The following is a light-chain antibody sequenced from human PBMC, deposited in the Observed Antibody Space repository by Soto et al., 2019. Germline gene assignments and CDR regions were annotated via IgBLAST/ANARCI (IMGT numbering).Light chain of an antibody. CDR1: SSNIGSYS. CDR3: AAWDDSLNGVV. V-gene: IGLV1-44*01. CDR2: NSN. Sequence: QSVLTQPPSASGTPGQRVTISCSGSSSNIGSYSVNWYQQLPGTAPKLLMYNSNQRPSGVPDRFSCSKSGTSASLAISGLQSEDEADYYCAAWDDSLNGVVFGGGTKLTVL. J-gene: IGLJ2*01.